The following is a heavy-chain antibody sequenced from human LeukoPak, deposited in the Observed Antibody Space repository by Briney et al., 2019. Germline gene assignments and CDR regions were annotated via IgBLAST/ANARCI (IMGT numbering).Heavy chain of an antibody. CDR3: ARGLMVRGPTYH. Sequence: SETLSLTSIDPGGSISSSNWCWIRPPPGEGLEWIVYIYDSGSTNYNPSLKSRVTISVDTSKNQFSRKLSSVTAADTAVYYCARGLMVRGPTYHSGQGALCTVSS. CDR2: IYDSGST. J-gene: IGHJ5*02. CDR1: GGSISSSN. D-gene: IGHD3-10*01. V-gene: IGHV4-59*08.